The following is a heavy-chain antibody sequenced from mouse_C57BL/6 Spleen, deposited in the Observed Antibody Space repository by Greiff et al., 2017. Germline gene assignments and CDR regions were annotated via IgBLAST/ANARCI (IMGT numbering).Heavy chain of an antibody. CDR1: GFNIKDDY. Sequence: VQLKQSGAELVRPGASVKLSCTASGFNIKDDYMHWVKQRPEQGLEWIGWIDPENGDTEYASKFQGKATITADTSSNTAYLQLSSLTSEDTAVYYGTTGYDYDGTFAYWGQGTLVTVSA. J-gene: IGHJ3*01. CDR3: TTGYDYDGTFAY. D-gene: IGHD2-4*01. V-gene: IGHV14-4*01. CDR2: IDPENGDT.